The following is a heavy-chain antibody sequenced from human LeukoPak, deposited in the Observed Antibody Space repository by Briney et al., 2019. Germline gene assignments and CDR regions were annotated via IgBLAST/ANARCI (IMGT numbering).Heavy chain of an antibody. CDR2: IYPGDSDT. D-gene: IGHD3-16*01. CDR1: GYSFITYW. Sequence: GESLKISCKGSGYSFITYWIGWVRQMPGKGLEWMGIIYPGDSDTIYSPPFQGQVTISVDKSITTAFLQWSSLRASDIAMYYCARRLGYVAFDIWGQGTMVTVSS. V-gene: IGHV5-51*01. J-gene: IGHJ3*02. CDR3: ARRLGYVAFDI.